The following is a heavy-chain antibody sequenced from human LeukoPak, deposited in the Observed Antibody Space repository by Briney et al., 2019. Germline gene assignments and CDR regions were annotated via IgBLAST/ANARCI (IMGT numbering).Heavy chain of an antibody. J-gene: IGHJ4*02. CDR2: IKTDGSEE. Sequence: PGGSLRLSCAASGFIFSSFWMSWVRQAPGKGLEWVASIKTDGSEEYYVDSAKGRFTISRDNARNSLYLQMNSLSAEDTAVYYCARWRPPYGYSYGYNDYWGQGTPVTVSS. D-gene: IGHD5-18*01. CDR1: GFIFSSFW. CDR3: ARWRPPYGYSYGYNDY. V-gene: IGHV3-7*01.